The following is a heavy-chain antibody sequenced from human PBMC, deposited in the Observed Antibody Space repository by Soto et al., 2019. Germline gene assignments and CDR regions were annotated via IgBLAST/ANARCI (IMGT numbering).Heavy chain of an antibody. Sequence: ASVKVSCKASGGTFSSYAISWVRQAPGQGLEWMGGITPIFGTANYAQKFQGRVTITADESTSTAYMELSSLRSEDTAVYYCAREGLYYGSGSYYPYYGMDVWGQGTTVTVSS. CDR1: GGTFSSYA. CDR2: ITPIFGTA. V-gene: IGHV1-69*13. D-gene: IGHD3-10*01. J-gene: IGHJ6*02. CDR3: AREGLYYGSGSYYPYYGMDV.